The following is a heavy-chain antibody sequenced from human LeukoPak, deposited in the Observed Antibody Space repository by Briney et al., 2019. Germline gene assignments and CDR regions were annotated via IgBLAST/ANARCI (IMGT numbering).Heavy chain of an antibody. CDR1: GFTFSSYA. D-gene: IGHD5-12*01. J-gene: IGHJ4*02. CDR2: ISYDGSNK. V-gene: IGHV3-30-3*01. Sequence: GGSLRLSCAASGFTFSSYAMHWVRQAPGKGLEWVAVISYDGSNKYYADSVKGRFTISRDNSKNTLYLQMNSLRAEDTAVYYCARGALGGYDFFDYWGQGTLVTVSS. CDR3: ARGALGGYDFFDY.